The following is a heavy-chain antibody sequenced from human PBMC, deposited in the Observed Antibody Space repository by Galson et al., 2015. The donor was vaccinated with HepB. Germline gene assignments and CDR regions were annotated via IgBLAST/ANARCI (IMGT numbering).Heavy chain of an antibody. D-gene: IGHD6-13*01. CDR1: GFTFSTYS. CDR2: ISSSSIYI. Sequence: SLRLSCAASGFTFSTYSMNWVRQAPGKGLEWVSSISSSSIYIYYADSVKGRFTISRDNAKNSLYLQMNSLRTEDTAVYYCATSPDKAAAVDYYYYYIVDVWGQGTTVTVSS. CDR3: ATSPDKAAAVDYYYYYIVDV. V-gene: IGHV3-21*06. J-gene: IGHJ6*02.